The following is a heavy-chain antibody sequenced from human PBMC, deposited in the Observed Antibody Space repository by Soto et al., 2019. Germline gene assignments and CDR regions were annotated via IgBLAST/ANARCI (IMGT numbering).Heavy chain of an antibody. Sequence: GESLKISCKASGYNFTTYWIAWARQIPGKGLEWLGLVYPGDSDTSYGPSFRGKVTISADKSISTACLQWSSLKDSDTALYFCATGKEQLSYYYGMDGWGQGTTV. D-gene: IGHD2-2*01. CDR2: VYPGDSDT. V-gene: IGHV5-51*01. CDR1: GYNFTTYW. CDR3: ATGKEQLSYYYGMDG. J-gene: IGHJ6*02.